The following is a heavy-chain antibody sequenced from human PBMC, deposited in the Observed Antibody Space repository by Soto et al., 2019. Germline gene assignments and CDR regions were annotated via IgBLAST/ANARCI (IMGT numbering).Heavy chain of an antibody. Sequence: HVQLQESGPGLVKPSQTLSLTCTVSGGSISSGGYYWSWIRQHPGKGLEWIGYIYYSGSTYYNPSLKSRVTISVDTSKSQFSLHLSSVPAADTAVYYCARAHSTVTSSVDGWGQGTLVTVSS. CDR2: IYYSGST. D-gene: IGHD4-17*01. V-gene: IGHV4-31*03. J-gene: IGHJ4*02. CDR3: ARAHSTVTSSVDG. CDR1: GGSISSGGYY.